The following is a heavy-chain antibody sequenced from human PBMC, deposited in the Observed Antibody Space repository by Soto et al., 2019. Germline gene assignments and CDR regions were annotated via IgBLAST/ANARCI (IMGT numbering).Heavy chain of an antibody. Sequence: GGSLRLSCAASGFTFSSYAMSWVRQAPGKGLEWVSAISGSGGSPYYADSVKGRFTISRDNSKNTLYLQMNSLRAEDTAVYYCAKPPTTVTTAYYYYYGMDVWGQGTTVTVSS. CDR1: GFTFSSYA. D-gene: IGHD4-17*01. V-gene: IGHV3-23*01. CDR3: AKPPTTVTTAYYYYYGMDV. J-gene: IGHJ6*02. CDR2: ISGSGGSP.